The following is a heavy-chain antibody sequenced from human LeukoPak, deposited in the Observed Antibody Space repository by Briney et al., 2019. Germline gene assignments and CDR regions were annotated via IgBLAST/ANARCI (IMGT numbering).Heavy chain of an antibody. CDR1: GYTFTSYG. CDR3: ARSGIAYCGGDCYLQPLGY. J-gene: IGHJ4*02. V-gene: IGHV1-18*01. Sequence: ASVKVSCKASGYTFTSYGISWVRQAPGQGLEWMGCISAYNGNTNYAQKLQGRVTMTTDTSTSTAYMELRSLRSDDTAVYYCARSGIAYCGGDCYLQPLGYWGQGTLVTVSS. CDR2: ISAYNGNT. D-gene: IGHD2-21*01.